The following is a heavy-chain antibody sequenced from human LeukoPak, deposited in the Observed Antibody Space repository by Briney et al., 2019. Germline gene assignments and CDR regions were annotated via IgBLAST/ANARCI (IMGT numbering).Heavy chain of an antibody. D-gene: IGHD3-9*01. CDR3: ARGYYDILTGYYQEEYFDY. CDR2: INPNSGGT. CDR1: GYTFTGYY. V-gene: IGHV1-2*02. Sequence: ASVKVSCKASGYTFTGYYMHWVRQAPGQGLEWMGWINPNSGGTNYAQKFQGRVTMTRDTSISTAYMELSRLRSDDTAVYYCARGYYDILTGYYQEEYFDYWGQGTLVTVSS. J-gene: IGHJ4*02.